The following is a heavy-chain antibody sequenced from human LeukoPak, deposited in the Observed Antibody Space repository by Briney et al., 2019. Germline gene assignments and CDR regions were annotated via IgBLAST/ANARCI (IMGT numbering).Heavy chain of an antibody. CDR2: INPNSGGT. D-gene: IGHD2-2*01. CDR3: ARGGVPAAIQMGGVNWFDP. CDR1: GYTFTGYY. J-gene: IGHJ5*02. V-gene: IGHV1-2*06. Sequence: ASVKVSCKASGYTFTGYYMHWVRQAPGQGLEWMGRINPNSGGTNYTQKFQGRVTMTRDTSISTAYMELSRLRSDDTAVYYCARGGVPAAIQMGGVNWFDPWGQGTLVIVSS.